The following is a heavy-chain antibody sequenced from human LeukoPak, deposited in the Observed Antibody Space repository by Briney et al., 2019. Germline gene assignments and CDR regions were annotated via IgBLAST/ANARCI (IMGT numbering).Heavy chain of an antibody. V-gene: IGHV3-21*01. CDR3: ARSQSGSYANAFDI. CDR1: GFTFSSYS. Sequence: GGSLRLSCAASGFTFSSYSMNWVRQAPGKGLEWVSSISRSSSYIYYADSVKGRFTISRDNAKNSLYLQMNSLRAEDTAVYYCARSQSGSYANAFDIWGQGTMVTVSS. CDR2: ISRSSSYI. J-gene: IGHJ3*02. D-gene: IGHD1-26*01.